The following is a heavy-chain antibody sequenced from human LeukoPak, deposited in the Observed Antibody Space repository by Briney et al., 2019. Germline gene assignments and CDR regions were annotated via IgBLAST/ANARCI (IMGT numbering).Heavy chain of an antibody. Sequence: GGSLRLSCAASGFTFSSYSMNWVRQAPGKGLEWVSSISSSSSYIYYADSVKGRFTISRDNAKNSLYLQMNSLRAEDTAVYYCARGPKQWLVNLYAFDIWGQGTMVTVSS. CDR3: ARGPKQWLVNLYAFDI. D-gene: IGHD6-19*01. J-gene: IGHJ3*02. V-gene: IGHV3-21*01. CDR2: ISSSSSYI. CDR1: GFTFSSYS.